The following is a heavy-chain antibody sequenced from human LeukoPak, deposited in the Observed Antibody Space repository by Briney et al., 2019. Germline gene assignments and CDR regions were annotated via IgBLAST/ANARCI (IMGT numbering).Heavy chain of an antibody. V-gene: IGHV3-23*01. J-gene: IGHJ4*02. D-gene: IGHD6-13*01. CDR1: GFTFSSYA. CDR3: AKSSSSWSYYFNY. CDR2: ITITGSSP. Sequence: GGSLRLSCAASGFTFSSYAMSWVRQAPGKGLEWVSSITITGSSPSYADSVKGRFTVSRGNSKNTLYLQMNSLRAEDTAVYFCAKSSSSWSYYFNYWGQGTLVTVSS.